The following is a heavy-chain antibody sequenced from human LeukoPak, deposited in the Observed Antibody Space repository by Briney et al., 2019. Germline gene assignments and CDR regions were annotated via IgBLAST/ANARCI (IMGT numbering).Heavy chain of an antibody. CDR1: GLAFNTYR. CDR2: STSRSIT. V-gene: IGHV3-48*02. Sequence: GGSLTLSCAPSGLAFNTYRMNWLRQATGEGLEWSSYSTSRSITYCADSVRGRFTISRDNAKNSLYLEMNGLRDDDTAVYYCARRISGSYLDYWGKGTLVTVSS. CDR3: ARRISGSYLDY. D-gene: IGHD3-10*01. J-gene: IGHJ4*02.